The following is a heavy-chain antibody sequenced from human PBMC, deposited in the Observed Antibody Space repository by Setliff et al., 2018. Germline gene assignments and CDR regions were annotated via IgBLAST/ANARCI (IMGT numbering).Heavy chain of an antibody. CDR2: FHTSGT. Sequence: SETLSLTCTVSGDSISRSTYYWGWIRQSPGKGLDWIGYFHTSGTNYNPSLKSRVTISVDTSKNLISLNLRSVIDADTAVYYCAREGVDSRSSTDYRCYMDVWGKGTTVTVSS. CDR3: AREGVDSRSSTDYRCYMDV. V-gene: IGHV4-61*05. CDR1: GDSISRSTYY. J-gene: IGHJ6*03. D-gene: IGHD6-6*01.